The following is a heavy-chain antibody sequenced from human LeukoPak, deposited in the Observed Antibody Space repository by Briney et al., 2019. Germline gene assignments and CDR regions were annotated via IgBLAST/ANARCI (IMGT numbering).Heavy chain of an antibody. CDR2: IYSGRTT. Sequence: PSETLSLTCTVSGSSISTTTFCWGWIRQPPGKGLEWIGSIYSGRTTYYNPSLKSRVSISGDSSKDQFSLKVTSVTAADTAVYFCARAAGPLAAPDFWGQGTPVTVSS. V-gene: IGHV4-39*01. CDR3: ARAAGPLAAPDF. CDR1: GSSISTTTFC. D-gene: IGHD6-13*01. J-gene: IGHJ4*02.